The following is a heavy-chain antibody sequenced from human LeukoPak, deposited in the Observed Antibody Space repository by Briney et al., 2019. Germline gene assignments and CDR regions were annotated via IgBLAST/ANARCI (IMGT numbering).Heavy chain of an antibody. D-gene: IGHD6-19*01. CDR2: ISYDGSNK. J-gene: IGHJ6*02. CDR1: GFTFSSYA. CDR3: ARGSADCPYSSGWYCWGYYYGMDV. V-gene: IGHV3-30*04. Sequence: AGGSLRLSCAASGFTFSSYAMHWVRQAPGKGLEWVAVISYDGSNKYYADSVKGRFTISRDNSKNTLYLQMNSLRAEDTAVYYCARGSADCPYSSGWYCWGYYYGMDVWGQGTTVTVSS.